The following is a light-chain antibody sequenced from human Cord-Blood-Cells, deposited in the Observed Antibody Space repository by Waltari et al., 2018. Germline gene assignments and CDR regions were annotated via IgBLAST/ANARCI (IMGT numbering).Light chain of an antibody. V-gene: IGKV3-15*01. CDR1: QSVSSN. CDR2: GAS. Sequence: EIVMTQSPATLSVSLGERATLSCRASQSVSSNLAWYQQKPGQAPRLLIYGASTRATGIPARFSGSRSGTEFTLTISSLQSEDFAVYYCQQYNNWPPWTFGQGTKVEIK. J-gene: IGKJ1*01. CDR3: QQYNNWPPWT.